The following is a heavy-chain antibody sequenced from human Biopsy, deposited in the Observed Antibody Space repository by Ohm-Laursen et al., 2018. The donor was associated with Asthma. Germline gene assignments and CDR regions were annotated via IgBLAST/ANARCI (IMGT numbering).Heavy chain of an antibody. CDR1: SGSGGYMRSGNYY. D-gene: IGHD6-13*01. J-gene: IGHJ6*02. CDR2: IYYSGTT. V-gene: IGHV4-39*01. Sequence: TLSLTCSLSSGSGGYMRSGNYYWGWIRQPPGKGLEWIGSIYYSGTTYYNPSLESRVTVPADTSKNQFSLKLTSVTAADTAVYYCVRGSSSWHHGPFHCYYGLDVWGQGTTATVSS. CDR3: VRGSSSWHHGPFHCYYGLDV.